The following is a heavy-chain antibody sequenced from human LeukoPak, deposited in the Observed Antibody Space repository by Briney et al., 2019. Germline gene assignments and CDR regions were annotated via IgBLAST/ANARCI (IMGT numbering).Heavy chain of an antibody. D-gene: IGHD3-10*01. V-gene: IGHV4-34*01. J-gene: IGHJ4*02. Sequence: SETLSLTCAVYGGSFSDYYWSWIRQPPGKGLEWIGEINHSGSTNYNPSLKSRVTMSVDTPKNQFSLKLTSVTAADTAVYYCARGLWGYGSVSSPRWGQGTLVTVSS. CDR1: GGSFSDYY. CDR2: INHSGST. CDR3: ARGLWGYGSVSSPR.